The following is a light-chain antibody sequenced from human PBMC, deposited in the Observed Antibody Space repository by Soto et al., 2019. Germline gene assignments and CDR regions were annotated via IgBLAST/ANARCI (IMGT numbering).Light chain of an antibody. CDR2: EAS. J-gene: IGKJ4*01. CDR1: QAVPNT. CDR3: QQVKNYPRT. V-gene: IGKV1-9*01. Sequence: EINLTQSPSFLSSSVGDRVTLSCRPSQAVPNTMAWYQQKPGQAPKLLIYEASNLHSGVPSRFSGSKSGTQFTLTIDSLQSEDFAAYYCQQVKNYPRTFGGGTKVDI.